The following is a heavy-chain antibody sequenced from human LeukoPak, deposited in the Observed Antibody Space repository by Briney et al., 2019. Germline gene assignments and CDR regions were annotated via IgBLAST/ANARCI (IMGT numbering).Heavy chain of an antibody. V-gene: IGHV3-48*04. CDR3: AELGITMIGGV. J-gene: IGHJ6*04. Sequence: GGSLRLSCAASGFTFSSYSMNWVRRAPGKGLVWGSYITSSSSTIYYADSVKGRFTISRDNAKNSLYLQMNSLRAEDTAVYYCAELGITMIGGVWGKGTTVTISS. CDR2: ITSSSSTI. D-gene: IGHD3-10*02. CDR1: GFTFSSYS.